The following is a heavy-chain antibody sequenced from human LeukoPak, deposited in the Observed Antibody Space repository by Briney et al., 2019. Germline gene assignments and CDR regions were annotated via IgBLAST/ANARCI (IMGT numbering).Heavy chain of an antibody. Sequence: GGSLRLSCAASGFTFSSYAMSWVRQAPGKGLEWVSAISGSGGSTYYADSVKGRFTISRDNFKNTLYLQMNSLRAEDTAVYYCGGSAAHYYYMDVWGKGTTVTVSS. CDR3: GGSAAHYYYMDV. CDR2: ISGSGGST. CDR1: GFTFSSYA. J-gene: IGHJ6*03. D-gene: IGHD2-2*01. V-gene: IGHV3-23*01.